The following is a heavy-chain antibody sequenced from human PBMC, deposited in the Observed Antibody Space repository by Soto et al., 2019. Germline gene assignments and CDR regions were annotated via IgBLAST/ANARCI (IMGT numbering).Heavy chain of an antibody. V-gene: IGHV1-3*01. CDR1: GYTFTSYA. Sequence: ASVKVSCKTAGYTFTSYAVHWVRQAPGQRLGWMGWINVGNTKTIYSQKFQGRVTITRDRSASTAYMELSSLRFEDTAVYYCARAGYSSGWDYYFDYWGQGTLVTVSS. J-gene: IGHJ4*02. CDR3: ARAGYSSGWDYYFDY. D-gene: IGHD6-19*01. CDR2: INVGNTKT.